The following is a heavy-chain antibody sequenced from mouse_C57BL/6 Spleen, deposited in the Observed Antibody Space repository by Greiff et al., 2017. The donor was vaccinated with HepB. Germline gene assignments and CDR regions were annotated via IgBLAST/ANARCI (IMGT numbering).Heavy chain of an antibody. Sequence: VQLQQSGAELAKPGASVKLSCKASGYTFTSYWMHWVKQRPGQGLEWIGYINPSSGYTKYNQKFKDQATLTADKSSSTAYMQLSSLTYEDSAVYYCARWLLRSAMDYWGQGTSVTVSS. CDR2: INPSSGYT. J-gene: IGHJ4*01. D-gene: IGHD2-3*01. V-gene: IGHV1-7*01. CDR3: ARWLLRSAMDY. CDR1: GYTFTSYW.